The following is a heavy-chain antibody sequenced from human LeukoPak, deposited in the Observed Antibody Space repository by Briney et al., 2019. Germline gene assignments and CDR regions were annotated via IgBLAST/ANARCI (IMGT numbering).Heavy chain of an antibody. CDR3: ARGFDSQRADY. D-gene: IGHD3-9*01. CDR1: GGTFSSYA. J-gene: IGHJ4*02. Sequence: GSSVNVSCKASGGTFSSYAISWVRQAPGQGLEWRGGIIPIFGTANYAQKFQGRVTITADESTSTAYMELSSLRSEDTAVYYCARGFDSQRADYRGQGTLVTVSS. V-gene: IGHV1-69*01. CDR2: IIPIFGTA.